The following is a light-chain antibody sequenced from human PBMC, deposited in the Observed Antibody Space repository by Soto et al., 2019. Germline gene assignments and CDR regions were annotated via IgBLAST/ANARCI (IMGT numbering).Light chain of an antibody. Sequence: DIQMTQSPSSLSASVGDSVTSTCQASQNITSYLAWYQQKPGKAPNLLIYDASSLERGVPSRFSGRGSGTDFTLSISSLQPEDIATYYCQQCDDIPPTFGQGTRLEIK. CDR1: QNITSY. V-gene: IGKV1-33*01. J-gene: IGKJ5*01. CDR2: DAS. CDR3: QQCDDIPPT.